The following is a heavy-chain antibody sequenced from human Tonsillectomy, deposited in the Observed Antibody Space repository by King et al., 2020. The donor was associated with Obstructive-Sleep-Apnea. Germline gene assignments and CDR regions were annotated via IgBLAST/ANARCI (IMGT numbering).Heavy chain of an antibody. Sequence: QLVQSGAEVKKPGASVKVSCTASGYTFTSYTMHWVRQAPGQRLEWMGWIKPGNGDTKYSQKFQGRVTITRDTSVSTAYMEVSSLRSEDTALYYCAREGTYYFASGSXXKPYFDYWGQGTLVTVXX. CDR3: AREGTYYFASGSXXKPYFDY. D-gene: IGHD3-10*01. CDR2: IKPGNGDT. CDR1: GYTFTSYT. J-gene: IGHJ4*02. V-gene: IGHV1-3*01.